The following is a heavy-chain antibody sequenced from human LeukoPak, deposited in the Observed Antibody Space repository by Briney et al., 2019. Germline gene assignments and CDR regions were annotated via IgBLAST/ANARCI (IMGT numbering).Heavy chain of an antibody. V-gene: IGHV1-2*02. J-gene: IGHJ3*02. Sequence: ASVMVSCKASGYTFTGYYMHWVRQAPGQGLEWMGWINPNSGGTNYAQKFQGRVTMTRDTSIGTAYMELSRLRSDDTAVYYCARRGDYYDSSGYYHGAFDIWGQGTMVTVSS. CDR3: ARRGDYYDSSGYYHGAFDI. CDR1: GYTFTGYY. D-gene: IGHD3-22*01. CDR2: INPNSGGT.